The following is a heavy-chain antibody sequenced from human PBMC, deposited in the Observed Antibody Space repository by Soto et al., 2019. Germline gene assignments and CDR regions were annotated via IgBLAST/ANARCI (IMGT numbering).Heavy chain of an antibody. J-gene: IGHJ4*02. D-gene: IGHD1-26*01. Sequence: EVQLVESGGGWVQPGGSLRLSCAASGFTFSSYSMNWVRQAPGKGLEWVSYISSSSSTIYYADSVKGRFTISRDNAKNSLYLQMNSLRAEDTAVYYCARDSGPNSRWGQGTLVTVSS. CDR2: ISSSSSTI. CDR1: GFTFSSYS. V-gene: IGHV3-48*01. CDR3: ARDSGPNSR.